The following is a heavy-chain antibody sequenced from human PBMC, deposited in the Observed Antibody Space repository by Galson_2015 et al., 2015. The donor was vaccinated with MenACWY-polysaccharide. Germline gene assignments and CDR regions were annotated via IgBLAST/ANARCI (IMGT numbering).Heavy chain of an antibody. CDR1: GFTFSAFP. V-gene: IGHV3-23*01. J-gene: IGHJ5*02. Sequence: SLRLSCAASGFTFSAFPMNWVRQTPGKGLEWVAGISGSGSSAFYADSVRGRFTISRDNARNTLYLQMNSLRADDTALYYCAKSGGDGVTVFATVPTAPESWGQGTLVTVSS. CDR3: AKSGGDGVTVFATVPTAPES. D-gene: IGHD2-21*01. CDR2: ISGSGSSA.